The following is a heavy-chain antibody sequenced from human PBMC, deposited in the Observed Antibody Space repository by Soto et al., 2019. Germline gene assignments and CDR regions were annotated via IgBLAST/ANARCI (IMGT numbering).Heavy chain of an antibody. J-gene: IGHJ5*02. V-gene: IGHV3-21*01. D-gene: IGHD2-2*01. Sequence: EVQLVESGGGLVKPGGSLRLSCAASGFTFSSYSMNWVRQAPGKGLEWVSSISSSSSYIYYADSVKGRFTISRDNAKNSLYLQMNSLRAEDTAVYYCARVELGYCCSTSCYAGWFDPWGQGTLVTVSS. CDR3: ARVELGYCCSTSCYAGWFDP. CDR2: ISSSSSYI. CDR1: GFTFSSYS.